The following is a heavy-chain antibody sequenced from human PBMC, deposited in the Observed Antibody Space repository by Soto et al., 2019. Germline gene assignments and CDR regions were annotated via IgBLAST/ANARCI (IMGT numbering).Heavy chain of an antibody. CDR3: ATVHSTSRSFDY. D-gene: IGHD6-6*01. Sequence: VGSLRLSCAASGFTFSMSAMTWVRQAPGKGLEWVSTTGLNGRTTYYADSVKGRFTVSRDNSKNTLDLHMSSLRAEDTAVYYCATVHSTSRSFDYWGQGTLVTVSS. V-gene: IGHV3-23*01. CDR1: GFTFSMSA. CDR2: TGLNGRTT. J-gene: IGHJ4*02.